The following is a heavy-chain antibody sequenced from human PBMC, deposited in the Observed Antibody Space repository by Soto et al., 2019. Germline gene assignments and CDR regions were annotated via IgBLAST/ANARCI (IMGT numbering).Heavy chain of an antibody. CDR3: ARDIWGLGYSGYDSDYYGMDV. V-gene: IGHV3-33*08. CDR2: IWYDGSNK. Sequence: HPGGSLRLSCAASGFTFSNYGMHWVRQAPGKGLEWVAVIWYDGSNKYYADSVKGRFTISRDNSKNTLYLQMNSLRAEDTAVYYCARDIWGLGYSGYDSDYYGMDVWGQGTTVTVSS. J-gene: IGHJ6*02. D-gene: IGHD5-12*01. CDR1: GFTFSNYG.